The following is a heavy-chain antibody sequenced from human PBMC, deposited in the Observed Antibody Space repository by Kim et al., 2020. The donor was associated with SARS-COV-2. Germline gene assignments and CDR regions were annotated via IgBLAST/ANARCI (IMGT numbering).Heavy chain of an antibody. Sequence: GGSLRLSCAASGFTFSSYGMHWVRQAPGKGLEWVAVISYDGSNKYYADSVKGRFTISRDNSKNTLYLQMNSLRAEDTAVYYCAKSYSSSWSYYYYGMDVWGQWTTVTVSS. J-gene: IGHJ6*02. CDR2: ISYDGSNK. CDR3: AKSYSSSWSYYYYGMDV. CDR1: GFTFSSYG. V-gene: IGHV3-30*18. D-gene: IGHD6-13*01.